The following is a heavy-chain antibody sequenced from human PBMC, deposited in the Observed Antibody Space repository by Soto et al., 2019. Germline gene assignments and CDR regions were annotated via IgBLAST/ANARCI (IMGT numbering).Heavy chain of an antibody. Sequence: EVQLVESGGGLVKPGGSLRLSCAASGFTFSNAWMNWVRQAPGKGLEWVGRIKSKTDGGTTDYAAPVKGRFTISRDDSKNTLYLQMNSLKTEDTAVYYCTIDSRDIVLVPGAIQVDYWGQGTLVTVSS. CDR2: IKSKTDGGTT. CDR3: TIDSRDIVLVPGAIQVDY. J-gene: IGHJ4*02. D-gene: IGHD2-2*01. CDR1: GFTFSNAW. V-gene: IGHV3-15*07.